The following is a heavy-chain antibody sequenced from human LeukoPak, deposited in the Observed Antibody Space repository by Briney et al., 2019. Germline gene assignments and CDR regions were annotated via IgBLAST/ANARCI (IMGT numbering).Heavy chain of an antibody. CDR1: GFTFSSNS. V-gene: IGHV3-48*01. CDR2: ISGSRSTI. D-gene: IGHD5-12*01. J-gene: IGHJ6*03. CDR3: ARDSSGYDVRYYYYYMDV. Sequence: PGGSLRLSCAASGFTFSSNSVNWVRQAPGKGLEWVSYISGSRSTIYYADSVKGRFTISRDNAKNSLYLQMNSLRAEDTAVYYCARDSSGYDVRYYYYYMDVWGKGTTVTVSS.